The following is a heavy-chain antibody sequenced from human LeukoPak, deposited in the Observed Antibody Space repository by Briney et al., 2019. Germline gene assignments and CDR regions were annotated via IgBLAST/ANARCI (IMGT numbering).Heavy chain of an antibody. J-gene: IGHJ4*02. D-gene: IGHD4-11*01. V-gene: IGHV3-33*06. CDR2: IWNDGSSQ. CDR1: KVTFSDYG. CDR3: AKDAQRGFDYSNSLEN. Sequence: GGSLRLSCAASKVTFSDYGMHSVRQAPGKGLELVAVIWNDGSSQFYADSVKGRFTVSRDNYQRKLYLQMNSLRLEATAVYRCAKDAQRGFDYSNSLENWGQGTLVTVSS.